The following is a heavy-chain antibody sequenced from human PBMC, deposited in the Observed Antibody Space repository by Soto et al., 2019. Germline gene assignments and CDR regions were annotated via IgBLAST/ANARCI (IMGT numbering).Heavy chain of an antibody. CDR1: GDTVSSYA. CDR2: IIPMFDTP. CDR3: ARDSAQWPSSYFYYGMDV. V-gene: IGHV1-69*01. J-gene: IGHJ6*02. D-gene: IGHD6-19*01. Sequence: QVQLVQSEAEVKNPGSSVKVSCKASGDTVSSYAISWVRQAPGQGLEWMGGIIPMFDTPHYAQRFQGRVTITADESTSTAYMELSSLRSDDTAMYFCARDSAQWPSSYFYYGMDVWGQGTTVTVSS.